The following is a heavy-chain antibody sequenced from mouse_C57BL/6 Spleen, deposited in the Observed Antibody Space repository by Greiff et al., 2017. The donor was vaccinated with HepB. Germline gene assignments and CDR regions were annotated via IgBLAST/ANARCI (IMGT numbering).Heavy chain of an antibody. D-gene: IGHD2-3*01. CDR2: ISDGGSYT. J-gene: IGHJ1*03. CDR1: GFTFSSYA. Sequence: EVQRVESGGGLVKPGGSLKLSCAASGFTFSSYAMSWVRQTPEKRLEWVATISDGGSYTYYPDNVKGRFTISRDNAKNNLYLQMSHLKSEDTAMYYCARDRDDGYSDWYFDVWGTGTTVTVSS. V-gene: IGHV5-4*01. CDR3: ARDRDDGYSDWYFDV.